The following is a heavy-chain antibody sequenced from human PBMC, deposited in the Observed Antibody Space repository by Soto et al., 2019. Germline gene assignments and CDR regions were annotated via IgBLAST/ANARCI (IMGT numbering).Heavy chain of an antibody. V-gene: IGHV3-21*01. Sequence: EMQLVESGGGLVKPGGSLRLSCAASGFTFSTYSMTWVRQAPGKGLEWVSSISSSSTYIYYIDSVKGRFTISRDNADNSLYLQMNSLRAEDTAVYYCARASVGTRWGMGFDPWGEGTLVTVSS. CDR1: GFTFSTYS. J-gene: IGHJ5*02. CDR3: ARASVGTRWGMGFDP. CDR2: ISSSSTYI. D-gene: IGHD2-15*01.